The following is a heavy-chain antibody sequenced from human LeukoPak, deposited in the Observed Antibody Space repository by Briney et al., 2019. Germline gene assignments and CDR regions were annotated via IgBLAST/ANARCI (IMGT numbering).Heavy chain of an antibody. CDR2: IDWDDDK. Sequence: ESGPTLVNPTQTLTLTCSFSGFSLSSSGMCVSWIRQPPGKALEWLALIDWDDDKYYTTSLKTRLTISEDTSKNQVVLRMTNMDPVDTATYYCARSTRDYDVLAGYYTIAFDYWGRGNLVTVSS. CDR3: ARSTRDYDVLAGYYTIAFDY. V-gene: IGHV2-70*01. CDR1: GFSLSSSGMC. J-gene: IGHJ4*02. D-gene: IGHD3-9*01.